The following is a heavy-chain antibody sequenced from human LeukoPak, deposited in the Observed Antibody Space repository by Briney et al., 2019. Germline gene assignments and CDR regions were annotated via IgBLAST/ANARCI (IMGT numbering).Heavy chain of an antibody. Sequence: SETLSLTCTVSGGSISSSSYYWGWIRQPPGKGLEWIGSIYYSGSTYYNPSLKSRVTISVDTSKNQFSLKLSSVTAADTAVYYCAREYSSSSSPLFDYWGQGTLVTVSS. J-gene: IGHJ4*02. D-gene: IGHD6-6*01. V-gene: IGHV4-39*02. CDR2: IYYSGST. CDR1: GGSISSSSYY. CDR3: AREYSSSSSPLFDY.